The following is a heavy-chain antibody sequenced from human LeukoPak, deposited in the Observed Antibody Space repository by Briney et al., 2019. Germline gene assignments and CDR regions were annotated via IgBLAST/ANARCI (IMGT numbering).Heavy chain of an antibody. Sequence: ASVKVSCKASGYTFTSYGISWVRQAPGQGLEWMGWISAYNSNTNYAQKLQGRVTMTTDTSTSTAYMELRSLRSDDTAVYYCARVSGFLEWLSGYYYYYMDVWGKGTTVTVSS. CDR2: ISAYNSNT. V-gene: IGHV1-18*01. D-gene: IGHD3-3*01. CDR1: GYTFTSYG. CDR3: ARVSGFLEWLSGYYYYYMDV. J-gene: IGHJ6*03.